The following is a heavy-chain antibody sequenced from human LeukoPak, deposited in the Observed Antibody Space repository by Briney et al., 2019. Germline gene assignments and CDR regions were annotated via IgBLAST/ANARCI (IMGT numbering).Heavy chain of an antibody. CDR1: GGSISSSSYS. J-gene: IGHJ4*02. Sequence: SETLSLTCTVSGGSISSSSYSWGWIRQPPGKGLEWIGSIYYSGNTYYNPSLKSRVTISVDTSKIQFSLKLSSVAATDTAVYFCARLRFNFWSGYTHPYFDYWGQGTLVTVSS. D-gene: IGHD3-3*01. CDR2: IYYSGNT. CDR3: ARLRFNFWSGYTHPYFDY. V-gene: IGHV4-39*01.